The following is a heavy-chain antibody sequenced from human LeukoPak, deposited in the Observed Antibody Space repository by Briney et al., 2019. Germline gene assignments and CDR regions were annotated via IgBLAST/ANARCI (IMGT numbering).Heavy chain of an antibody. CDR1: GGTFSSYA. V-gene: IGHV1-69*04. J-gene: IGHJ4*02. Sequence: GSSVKVSCKASGGTFSSYAISWVRQAPGQGLEWMGRIIPILGIANYAQKFQGRVTITADKSTSTDYMELSSLRSEDTAVYYCARAVLLEGGHFDYWGQGTLVTVSS. CDR2: IIPILGIA. CDR3: ARAVLLEGGHFDY. D-gene: IGHD2-8*01.